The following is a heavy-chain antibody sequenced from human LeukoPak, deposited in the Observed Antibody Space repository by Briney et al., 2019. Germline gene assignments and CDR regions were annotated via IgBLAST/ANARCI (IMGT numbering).Heavy chain of an antibody. J-gene: IGHJ5*02. CDR1: GGSISSYY. D-gene: IGHD3-10*01. Sequence: SETLSLTCTVSGGSISSYYWSWIRQPPGKGLEWIGYIYYSGSTNYNPSLKSRVTISVDTSKNQFSLKLNSVTAADTAAYYCARGVFGRFDPWGQGTLVTVSS. CDR2: IYYSGST. V-gene: IGHV4-59*12. CDR3: ARGVFGRFDP.